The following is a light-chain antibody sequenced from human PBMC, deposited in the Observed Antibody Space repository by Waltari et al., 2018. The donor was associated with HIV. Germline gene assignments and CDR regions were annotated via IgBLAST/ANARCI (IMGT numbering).Light chain of an antibody. V-gene: IGLV2-14*03. J-gene: IGLJ3*02. Sequence: QSALTQPASVSGSPGQSVTISCTGGNTDIGAFDLVSWYQQRSGEAPQLIIFGVTSRPAGCSSRFSGFKSGHTASLTISGLHDGDEAYYFCSSYSTLKTILFGGGTKLTV. CDR1: NTDIGAFDL. CDR2: GVT. CDR3: SSYSTLKTIL.